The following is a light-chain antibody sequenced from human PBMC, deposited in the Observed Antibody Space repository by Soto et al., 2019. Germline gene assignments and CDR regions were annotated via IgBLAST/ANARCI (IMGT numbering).Light chain of an antibody. Sequence: DIQMTQSPSSLSASVGDRVTITCRASQGISNYLAWYQQKPGKVPKLLIYAASTLKSGVPSRFSGSGSGTDFTLTISSLQPEDVATYYCQTYNSAPRTFGQGTKVEIK. CDR3: QTYNSAPRT. CDR2: AAS. CDR1: QGISNY. V-gene: IGKV1-27*01. J-gene: IGKJ1*01.